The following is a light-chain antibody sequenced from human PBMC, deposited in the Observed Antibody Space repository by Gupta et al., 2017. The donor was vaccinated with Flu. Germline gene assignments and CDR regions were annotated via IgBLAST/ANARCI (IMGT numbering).Light chain of an antibody. CDR2: DVT. CDR1: SSDVGAYNS. V-gene: IGLV2-11*01. CDR3: CSFGAASF. Sequence: QSAMTQPRSVSGSPGQSVALSCTGTSSDVGAYNSVSWYQQHPGKAPKLIIYDVTKRPSGVPDRFTGSKSGNTASLTISGLQPEDEADYHCCSFGAASFFGGGTKLTVL. J-gene: IGLJ2*01.